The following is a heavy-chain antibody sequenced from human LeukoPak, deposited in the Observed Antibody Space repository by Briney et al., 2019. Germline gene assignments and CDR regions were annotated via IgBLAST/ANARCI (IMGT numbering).Heavy chain of an antibody. V-gene: IGHV1-24*01. D-gene: IGHD3-9*01. J-gene: IGHJ4*02. Sequence: GASVKVSCKVSGYTLTELSMHWVRQAPGKGLEWMGGFDPEDRATIYAQKFQGRVTMTEDTSTDTAYMELSSLRSEDTAVYYCATSDLLTGYTVDYWGQGTLVTVSS. CDR3: ATSDLLTGYTVDY. CDR2: FDPEDRAT. CDR1: GYTLTELS.